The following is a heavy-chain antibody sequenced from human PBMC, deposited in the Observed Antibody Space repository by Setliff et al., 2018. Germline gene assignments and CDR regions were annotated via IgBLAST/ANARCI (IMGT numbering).Heavy chain of an antibody. J-gene: IGHJ4*02. Sequence: ASVKVSCKASGNSFSSFSITWVRQAPGQGLEWMGWVSTYNGDTKYAQNFRGRLTMTTDTSTTTAYMELRSLRSDDTAVYYCSRLVRYCTRTSCQRASGDDYWGQGTLVTVSS. V-gene: IGHV1-18*01. D-gene: IGHD2-2*01. CDR1: GNSFSSFS. CDR3: SRLVRYCTRTSCQRASGDDY. CDR2: VSTYNGDT.